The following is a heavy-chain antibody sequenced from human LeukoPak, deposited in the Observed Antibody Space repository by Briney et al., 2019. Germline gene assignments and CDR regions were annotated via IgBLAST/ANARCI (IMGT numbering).Heavy chain of an antibody. D-gene: IGHD4-17*01. J-gene: IGHJ5*02. CDR3: ARDHHDYGDNDWFDP. CDR1: GGSISSGGYY. Sequence: PSETLSLTRTVSGGSISSGGYYWSWIRQPPGKGLEWIGCIYHSGSTYYNPSLKSRVTISVDTSKNQFSLKLSSVTAADTAVYYCARDHHDYGDNDWFDPWGQGTLVTVSS. CDR2: IYHSGST. V-gene: IGHV4-30-2*01.